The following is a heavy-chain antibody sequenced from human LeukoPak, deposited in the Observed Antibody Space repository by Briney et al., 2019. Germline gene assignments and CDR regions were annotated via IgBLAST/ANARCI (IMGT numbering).Heavy chain of an antibody. V-gene: IGHV1-8*03. CDR1: GYTFTGYY. D-gene: IGHD6-19*01. J-gene: IGHJ6*03. Sequence: ASVKVSCKASGYTFTGYYMHWVRQATGQGLEWMGWMNPNSGNTGYAQKFQGRVTITRNTSISTAYMELSSLRSEDTAVYYCARTVKQWLVPHYYYYYYMDVWGKGTTVTVSS. CDR2: MNPNSGNT. CDR3: ARTVKQWLVPHYYYYYYMDV.